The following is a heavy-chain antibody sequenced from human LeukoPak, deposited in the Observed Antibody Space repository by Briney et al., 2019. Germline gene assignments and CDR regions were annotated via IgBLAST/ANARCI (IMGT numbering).Heavy chain of an antibody. CDR3: ARSSIAVAGTGDY. Sequence: ASVKVSCKASGYTFTGYYMHWVRQAPGQGLEWMGWINPNSGGTNYAQEFQGWVTMTRDTSISTAYMELSRLRSDDTAVYYCARSSIAVAGTGDYWGQGTLATVSS. CDR2: INPNSGGT. J-gene: IGHJ4*02. CDR1: GYTFTGYY. V-gene: IGHV1-2*04. D-gene: IGHD6-19*01.